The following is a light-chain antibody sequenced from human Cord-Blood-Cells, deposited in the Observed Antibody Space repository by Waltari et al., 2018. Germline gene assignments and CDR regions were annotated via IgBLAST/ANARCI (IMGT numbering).Light chain of an antibody. Sequence: DFQLTQSPSSLSASVGDRVTITCQASQDISNYLNWYQQKPGKAPKLLIYDASNLETGVPSKFSGSGSGTDFTFTISSLQPEDNATYYCQQYDNLPYTFGQGTKLEIK. V-gene: IGKV1-33*01. CDR1: QDISNY. J-gene: IGKJ2*01. CDR2: DAS. CDR3: QQYDNLPYT.